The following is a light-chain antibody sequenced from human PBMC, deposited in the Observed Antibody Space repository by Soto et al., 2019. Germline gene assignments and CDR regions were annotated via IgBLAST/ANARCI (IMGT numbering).Light chain of an antibody. CDR2: VAS. V-gene: IGKV3-11*01. CDR1: QSVSSY. Sequence: EIVLTQSPATLSLSPGERASFSCRASQSVSSYLAWYQQKPGQAPRLLIYVASNRSTGIPARFNGSGSGTDFTLTISSLEPGDFAVYYCQQRSNWLNFGGGTKVEIK. J-gene: IGKJ4*01. CDR3: QQRSNWLN.